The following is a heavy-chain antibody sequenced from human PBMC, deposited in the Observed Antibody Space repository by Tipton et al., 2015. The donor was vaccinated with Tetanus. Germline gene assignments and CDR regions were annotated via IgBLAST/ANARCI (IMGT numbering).Heavy chain of an antibody. V-gene: IGHV1-46*01. J-gene: IGHJ4*02. Sequence: QLVQSGAEVKKPGASVKVSCKASGYTFTSYYMHWVRQAPGQGLEWMGIINPSGGSTSYAQKFQGRVTMTRDTSTSTVYMELSSLRSEDTAVYYCARDSDSETTVTTSYDYWGQGTLVTVSS. CDR3: ARDSDSETTVTTSYDY. D-gene: IGHD4-17*01. CDR2: INPSGGST. CDR1: GYTFTSYY.